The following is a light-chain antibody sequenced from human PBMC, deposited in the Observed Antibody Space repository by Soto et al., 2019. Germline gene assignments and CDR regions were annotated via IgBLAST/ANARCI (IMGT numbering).Light chain of an antibody. V-gene: IGKV3-15*01. Sequence: EIVMTQSPATLSVSPGERATLSCRASQSVSSKLAWYQQKPGQGPRLLIYDASSRATGIPARFSGSGSGTEFTLTISSLQSEDFAVYYCQHYSTWLWTFGKGTKVEIK. CDR1: QSVSSK. J-gene: IGKJ1*01. CDR2: DAS. CDR3: QHYSTWLWT.